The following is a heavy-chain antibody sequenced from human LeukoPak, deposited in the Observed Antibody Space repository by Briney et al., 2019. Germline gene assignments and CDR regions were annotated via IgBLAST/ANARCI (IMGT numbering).Heavy chain of an antibody. V-gene: IGHV3-21*01. Sequence: KTGGSLRLSCAASGFTFSSYSMNWVRQAPGKGLEWVSSISSSSSYIYYADSVKGRFTISRDNAKNSLYLQMNSLRAEDTAVYYCARGFWGSNYFDYWGQGTLVTVSS. J-gene: IGHJ4*02. CDR2: ISSSSSYI. D-gene: IGHD3-16*01. CDR3: ARGFWGSNYFDY. CDR1: GFTFSSYS.